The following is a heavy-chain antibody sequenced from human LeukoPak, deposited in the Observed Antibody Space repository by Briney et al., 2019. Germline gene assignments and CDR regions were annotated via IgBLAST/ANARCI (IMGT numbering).Heavy chain of an antibody. Sequence: GGSLRLSCEASGFSLSSYWMHWVRQAPGEGPVWVSLIRSDGTTTSYADSVKGRFTISRDTAKNTVYLQMNSLRAEDTAVYYCARDLGNGTPLDRRGQGTLVTVSS. CDR2: IRSDGTTT. D-gene: IGHD2-15*01. CDR3: ARDLGNGTPLDR. V-gene: IGHV3-74*01. J-gene: IGHJ5*02. CDR1: GFSLSSYW.